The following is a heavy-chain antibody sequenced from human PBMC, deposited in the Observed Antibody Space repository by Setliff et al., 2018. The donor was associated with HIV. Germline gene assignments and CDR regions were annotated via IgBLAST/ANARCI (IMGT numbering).Heavy chain of an antibody. Sequence: SVKVSCKASGYTFTGYYMHWVRQAPGQGLEWMGWINPNSGGTNYAQKFQGRVTMTRDTSISTAYMELSRLRSDDTAVYYCARALSGSNWFDPWGQGTLVTVSS. V-gene: IGHV1-2*02. CDR3: ARALSGSNWFDP. J-gene: IGHJ5*02. CDR2: INPNSGGT. D-gene: IGHD3-22*01. CDR1: GYTFTGYY.